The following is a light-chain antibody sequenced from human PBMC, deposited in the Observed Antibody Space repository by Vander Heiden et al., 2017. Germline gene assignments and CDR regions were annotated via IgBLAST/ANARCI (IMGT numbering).Light chain of an antibody. CDR3: QQSNNRPWT. J-gene: IGKJ1*01. Sequence: DIKMTQSPSSLSASVGDRVTISCRASQNIGSYINWYQQKPGKAPKLLIFAASALQSGVPSRFSGSGSGTDFTLTISKLQPEDFASYICQQSNNRPWTFGQGTKVEIK. CDR2: AAS. V-gene: IGKV1-39*01. CDR1: QNIGSY.